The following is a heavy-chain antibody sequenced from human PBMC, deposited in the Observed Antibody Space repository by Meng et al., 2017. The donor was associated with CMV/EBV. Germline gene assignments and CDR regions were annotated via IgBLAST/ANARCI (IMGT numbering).Heavy chain of an antibody. CDR1: GFTISSDA. D-gene: IGHD5-18*01. CDR3: ARDRIQAYFDY. V-gene: IGHV3-30-3*01. Sequence: LSCAASGFTISSDAMHGVRQAPGKGLGWVAVISYDGSNKYYADSVKGRVTISRDNSKNTLYLQMNSLRAEDTAVYCCARDRIQAYFDYWGQGTLVTVSS. CDR2: ISYDGSNK. J-gene: IGHJ4*02.